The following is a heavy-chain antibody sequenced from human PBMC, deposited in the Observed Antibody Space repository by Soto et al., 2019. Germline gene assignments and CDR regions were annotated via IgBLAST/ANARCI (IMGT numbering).Heavy chain of an antibody. CDR1: GYYFPSYW. CDR2: FYPGDSDT. D-gene: IGHD4-17*01. V-gene: IGHV5-51*01. CDR3: ARQGNGAEGFDY. J-gene: IGHJ4*02. Sequence: PGESLTISCKGSGYYFPSYWIGWVRQMPGKGLEWMGIFYPGDSDTRYSPSFQGQVTISADRSISTAYLQWSSLKPADTAMYYCARQGNGAEGFDYWCQGTLVTVSS.